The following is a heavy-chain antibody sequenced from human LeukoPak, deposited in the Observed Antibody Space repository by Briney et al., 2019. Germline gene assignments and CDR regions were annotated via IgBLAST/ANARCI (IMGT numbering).Heavy chain of an antibody. Sequence: ASVKVSCKASGGTFSSYAISWVRQAPGQGLEWMGRIIPILGIANYAQKFQGRVTITADKSTSTAYMELSSLRSEDTAVYYCAREVYSSGSGFDPWGQGTLVTVSS. J-gene: IGHJ5*02. CDR1: GGTFSSYA. CDR2: IIPILGIA. D-gene: IGHD6-19*01. V-gene: IGHV1-69*04. CDR3: AREVYSSGSGFDP.